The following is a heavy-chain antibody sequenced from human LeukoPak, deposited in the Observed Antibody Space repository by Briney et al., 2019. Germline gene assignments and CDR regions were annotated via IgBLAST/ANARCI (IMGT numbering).Heavy chain of an antibody. Sequence: GASVTVSCKASGYTFTGYHMHWVRQAPGQGLEWMGWIDPNSGGTNYVQKFQGRVTMTRDTSISTAYMELSRLRSDDTAVYYCAGDTGRDGYSFDYWGQGTLVTVSS. CDR1: GYTFTGYH. V-gene: IGHV1-2*02. D-gene: IGHD5-24*01. CDR3: AGDTGRDGYSFDY. CDR2: IDPNSGGT. J-gene: IGHJ4*02.